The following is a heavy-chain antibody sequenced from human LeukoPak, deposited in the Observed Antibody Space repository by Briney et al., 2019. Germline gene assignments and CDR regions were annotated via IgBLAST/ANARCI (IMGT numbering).Heavy chain of an antibody. D-gene: IGHD6-19*01. CDR1: GYTFTSYY. J-gene: IGHJ6*02. CDR3: ARERVAGRGYYYGMDV. V-gene: IGHV1-46*01. Sequence: ASVKVSCKASGYTFTSYYMHWVRQAPGQGLEWMGIINPSGGSTSYAQKFQGRVTMTRDTSTSTVYMELSSLRSKDTAVYYCARERVAGRGYYYGMDVWGQGTTVTVSS. CDR2: INPSGGST.